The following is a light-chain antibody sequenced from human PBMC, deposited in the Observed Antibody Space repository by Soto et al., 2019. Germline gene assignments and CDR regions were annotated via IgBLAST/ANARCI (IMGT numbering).Light chain of an antibody. V-gene: IGKV3-15*01. Sequence: ETVMTQSPGTLSVSLGERATLSCRASQSVSIHLAWYQQKPGQAPRLLIYDTSTRATGIPARFSGSGSGTEFTLTISSLQSEDFAVYYCQQYSDWPTFGGGTKLEIK. CDR2: DTS. CDR1: QSVSIH. J-gene: IGKJ4*01. CDR3: QQYSDWPT.